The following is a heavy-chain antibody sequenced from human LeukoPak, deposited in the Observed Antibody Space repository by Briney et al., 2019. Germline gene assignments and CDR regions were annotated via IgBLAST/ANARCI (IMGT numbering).Heavy chain of an antibody. V-gene: IGHV3-21*01. Sequence: GGSLRLSCAASGFTFSSYSMNWVRQAPGKGLEWVSSISSSSSYVYYADSVKGRFTISRDNAKNSLYLQMNSLRAEDTAVYYCARDVFRVGATYWGQGTLVTVSS. D-gene: IGHD1-26*01. J-gene: IGHJ4*02. CDR3: ARDVFRVGATY. CDR2: ISSSSSYV. CDR1: GFTFSSYS.